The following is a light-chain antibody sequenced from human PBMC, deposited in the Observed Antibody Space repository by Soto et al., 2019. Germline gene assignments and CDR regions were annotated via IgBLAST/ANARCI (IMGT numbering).Light chain of an antibody. CDR3: SSYTSSSTV. J-gene: IGLJ1*01. CDR1: SSDIGAYKH. V-gene: IGLV2-14*01. Sequence: QSALTQPRSVSGSPGQSVTISCTGSSSDIGAYKHVSWYQQHPGKAPKLLIYEVTKRPSGVSNRFSGSKSGNTASLTISGLQAEDEADYYCSSYTSSSTVFGTGTKLTVL. CDR2: EVT.